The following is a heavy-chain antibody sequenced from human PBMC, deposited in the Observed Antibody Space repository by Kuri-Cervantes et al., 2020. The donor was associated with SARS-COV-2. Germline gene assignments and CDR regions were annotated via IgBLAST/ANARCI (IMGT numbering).Heavy chain of an antibody. D-gene: IGHD1-26*01. J-gene: IGHJ5*02. CDR2: LIPIFGSP. CDR3: ARGGPPNWFDP. CDR1: GYIFSNYA. Sequence: SVKVSCKASGYIFSNYAISWVRQAPGQGLEWMGGLIPIFGSPRYAQKFQGRVTITADESTSTAYMELSSLRSEDTAVYYCARGGPPNWFDPWGQGTLVTAPQ. V-gene: IGHV1-69*13.